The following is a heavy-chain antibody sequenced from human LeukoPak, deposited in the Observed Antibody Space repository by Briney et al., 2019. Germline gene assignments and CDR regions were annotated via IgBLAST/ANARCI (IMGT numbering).Heavy chain of an antibody. J-gene: IGHJ5*02. CDR2: ISAYNGNT. V-gene: IGHV1-18*01. Sequence: ASVKVSXKASGYTFTSYGISWVRQAPGQGLEWMGLISAYNGNTNYAQKLQGRVTMTTDTSTSIAYMELRSLRSDDTAVYYCARVDDILTGYYHWGQGTLVTVSS. CDR1: GYTFTSYG. CDR3: ARVDDILTGYYH. D-gene: IGHD3-9*01.